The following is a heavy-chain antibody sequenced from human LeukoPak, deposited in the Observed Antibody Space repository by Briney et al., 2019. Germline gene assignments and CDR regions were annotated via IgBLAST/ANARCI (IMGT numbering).Heavy chain of an antibody. D-gene: IGHD2-21*01. CDR1: GFTFSSYN. CDR2: ISSSSTYI. J-gene: IGHJ3*02. Sequence: GGSLRLSCAASGFTFSSYNMNWVRQAPGKGLEWVSSISSSSTYIYYADSVKGRFTISRDNAKNSLYLQMNSLRAEDTAVYYCARAAYCGGDCYSGAFDIWGQGTMVTVSS. V-gene: IGHV3-21*01. CDR3: ARAAYCGGDCYSGAFDI.